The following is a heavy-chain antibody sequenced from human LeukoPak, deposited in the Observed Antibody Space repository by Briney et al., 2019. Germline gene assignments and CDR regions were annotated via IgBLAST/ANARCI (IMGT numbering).Heavy chain of an antibody. V-gene: IGHV3-11*04. CDR3: ARELYYYDSSGYYPAFDY. Sequence: GGSLRLSCAASGFTFSDYYMSWIRQAPGKGLEWVSYISSSGSTIYYADSVKGRFTISRDNAKNSLYLQMNSLRVEDTAVYYCARELYYYDSSGYYPAFDYWGQGTLVTVSS. CDR1: GFTFSDYY. CDR2: ISSSGSTI. D-gene: IGHD3-22*01. J-gene: IGHJ4*02.